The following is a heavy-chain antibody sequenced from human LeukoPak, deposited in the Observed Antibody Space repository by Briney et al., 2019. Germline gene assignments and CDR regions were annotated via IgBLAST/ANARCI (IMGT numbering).Heavy chain of an antibody. CDR2: INPNSGGT. CDR1: GYTFTGYY. Sequence: ASVKVSCKASGYTFTGYYMHWVRQAPGQGLEWMGRINPNSGGTNYAQKFQGRVTMTRDTSISTAYMELSRLRSDDTAVYYCAKDTPRITMIVVAPRGAFDIWGQGTMVTVSS. CDR3: AKDTPRITMIVVAPRGAFDI. J-gene: IGHJ3*02. D-gene: IGHD3-22*01. V-gene: IGHV1-2*06.